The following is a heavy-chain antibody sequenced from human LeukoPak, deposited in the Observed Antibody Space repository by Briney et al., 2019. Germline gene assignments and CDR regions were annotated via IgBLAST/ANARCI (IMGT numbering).Heavy chain of an antibody. D-gene: IGHD4-17*01. J-gene: IGHJ3*02. CDR2: INHSGST. CDR1: GGSISSSTYY. Sequence: SETLSLTCTVSGGSISSSTYYWSWIRQPPGKGLEWIGEINHSGSTNYNPSLKSRVTIPVDTSKNQFSLKLSSVAAADTAVYYCARRATVTPGAFDIWGQGTMVTVSP. V-gene: IGHV4-39*07. CDR3: ARRATVTPGAFDI.